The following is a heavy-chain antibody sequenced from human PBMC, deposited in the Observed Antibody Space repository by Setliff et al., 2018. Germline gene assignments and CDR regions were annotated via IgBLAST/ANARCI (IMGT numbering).Heavy chain of an antibody. Sequence: PSETLSLTCTVSGGSISTSSYWGWIRQPPGKGLEWIGSIYYSGATYYNPSLKSRVTISVDTSKNQFSLKLSSVTDADTAVYYCATRTYYDSNGYYYAIAGPFDIWGQGTMVTVS. J-gene: IGHJ3*02. CDR3: ATRTYYDSNGYYYAIAGPFDI. V-gene: IGHV4-39*01. D-gene: IGHD3-22*01. CDR1: GGSISTSSY. CDR2: IYYSGAT.